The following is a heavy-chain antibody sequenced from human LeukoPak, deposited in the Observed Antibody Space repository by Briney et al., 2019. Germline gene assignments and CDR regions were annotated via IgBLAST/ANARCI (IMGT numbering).Heavy chain of an antibody. J-gene: IGHJ5*02. V-gene: IGHV1-18*01. CDR2: ISAYNGNT. CDR3: ARVTTERDWFDP. CDR1: GHTFTSYG. D-gene: IGHD1-1*01. Sequence: EASVKVSCKASGHTFTSYGINWVRQAPGQGLEWMGWISAYNGNTDYAQNLQGRVTMTTDTSTSTAYMELRSLRSDDTAVYYCARVTTERDWFDPWGQGTLVTVSS.